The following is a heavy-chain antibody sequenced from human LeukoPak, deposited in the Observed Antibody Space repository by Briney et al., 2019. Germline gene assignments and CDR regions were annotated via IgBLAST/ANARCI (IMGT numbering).Heavy chain of an antibody. D-gene: IGHD4-17*01. J-gene: IGHJ4*02. Sequence: GGSLRLSCAASGLTFSSYWMSWVRQAPGKGLEWVANIKQDGSEKYYVDSVKGRFTISRDDAKNSLYLQMNSLRAEDTAVYYCARDTAAWDYWGQGTLVTVSS. CDR1: GLTFSSYW. V-gene: IGHV3-7*01. CDR2: IKQDGSEK. CDR3: ARDTAAWDY.